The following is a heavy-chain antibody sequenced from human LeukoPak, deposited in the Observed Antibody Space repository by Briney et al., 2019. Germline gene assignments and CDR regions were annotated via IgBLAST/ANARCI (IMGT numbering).Heavy chain of an antibody. V-gene: IGHV6-1*01. D-gene: IGHD6-25*01. CDR3: ARGGSSGWLDY. Sequence: SQTLSLTCAISGDSVSSSGVAWNWIRQSPSRGLEWLGKTYYASQWSHEYALSVKSRITINPDTSKNHFSLKLSSVTAADTAVYYCARGGSSGWLDYWGQGTLVTVSS. J-gene: IGHJ4*02. CDR2: TYYASQWSH. CDR1: GDSVSSSGVA.